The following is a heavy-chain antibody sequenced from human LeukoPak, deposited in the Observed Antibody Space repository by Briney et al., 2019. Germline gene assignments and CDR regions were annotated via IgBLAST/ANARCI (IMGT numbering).Heavy chain of an antibody. CDR3: ARDSTTVVTPAY. Sequence: ASVKVSCKASGGTFSSYAISWVRQAPGQGLEWMGWINPNSDGTNYAQKFQGRVTMTRDTSISTAYMELSRLRSDDTAVYYCARDSTTVVTPAYWGQGTLVTVSS. D-gene: IGHD4-17*01. CDR1: GGTFSSYA. J-gene: IGHJ4*02. CDR2: INPNSDGT. V-gene: IGHV1-2*02.